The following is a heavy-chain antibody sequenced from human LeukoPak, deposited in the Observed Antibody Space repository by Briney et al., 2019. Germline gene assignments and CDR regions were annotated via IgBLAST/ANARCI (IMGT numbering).Heavy chain of an antibody. CDR3: AREVESGWDYFDS. CDR2: INAGNGNT. Sequence: ASVKVSCKASGYTFTSYAMHWVRQAPGQRLEWMGWINAGNGNTKYSQKFQGRVTITRDTSASTAYMELSSLRSEDTAVYYCAREVESGWDYFDSWGQGTLITVSS. J-gene: IGHJ4*02. D-gene: IGHD6-19*01. V-gene: IGHV1-3*01. CDR1: GYTFTSYA.